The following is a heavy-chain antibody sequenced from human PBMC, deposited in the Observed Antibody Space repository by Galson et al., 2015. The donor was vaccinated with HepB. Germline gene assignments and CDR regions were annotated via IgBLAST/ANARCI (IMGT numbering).Heavy chain of an antibody. J-gene: IGHJ6*02. CDR1: GFTFSNNN. CDR2: IWFDGTNK. Sequence: SLRLSCAASGFTFSNNNMHWVRQAPGKGLEWVAVIWFDGTNKLHGDSVKGRFTISRDNSNNTLFLQMSSLRAEDTAVYYCARDEGDAMDVWGQGTTVTVSS. V-gene: IGHV3-33*08. CDR3: ARDEGDAMDV.